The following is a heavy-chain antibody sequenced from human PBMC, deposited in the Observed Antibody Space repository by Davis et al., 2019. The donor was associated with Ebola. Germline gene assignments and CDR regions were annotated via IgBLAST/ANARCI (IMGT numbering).Heavy chain of an antibody. D-gene: IGHD5-24*01. J-gene: IGHJ4*02. CDR3: AKDRGRWLQLYYFDY. Sequence: GGSLRLSCVASGFTFSSYGMHWVRQAPGEGLEWVAVIWYDGSKRYYADSVKGRFTVSRDSSKNTLYLEMNSLRVEDTAVYYCAKDRGRWLQLYYFDYWGQGTLVTVSS. CDR2: IWYDGSKR. CDR1: GFTFSSYG. V-gene: IGHV3-33*06.